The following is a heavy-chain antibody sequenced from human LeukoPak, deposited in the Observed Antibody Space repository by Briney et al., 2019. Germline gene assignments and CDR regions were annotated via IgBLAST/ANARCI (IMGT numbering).Heavy chain of an antibody. Sequence: PSETLSLSCTVSGGSISRYYWSWIRQPPGKGLEWIGYINYSGSTKYNPSLKSRVTISVDTSKNQFSLKLSSVTAADTAVYFCARDPHYGDILNDPFDIGSPGTLVTVSS. V-gene: IGHV4-59*01. CDR3: ARDPHYGDILNDPFDI. J-gene: IGHJ3*02. CDR2: INYSGST. CDR1: GGSISRYY. D-gene: IGHD4-17*01.